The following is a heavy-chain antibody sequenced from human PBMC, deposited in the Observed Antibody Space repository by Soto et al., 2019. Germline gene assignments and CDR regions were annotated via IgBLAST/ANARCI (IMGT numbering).Heavy chain of an antibody. D-gene: IGHD3-9*01. CDR2: VSTNVAT. V-gene: IGHV4-4*07. CDR3: ARADYEILTGSYAMDV. CDR1: DDFISSYY. J-gene: IGHJ6*02. Sequence: PSETLSLTCTVSDDFISSYYWNWIRQPAGKGLEWIGRVSTNVATNYNPSLESRVTMSVDTSKNQFSLKLTSVTAADTAVYFCARADYEILTGSYAMDVWGQGTTVTVS.